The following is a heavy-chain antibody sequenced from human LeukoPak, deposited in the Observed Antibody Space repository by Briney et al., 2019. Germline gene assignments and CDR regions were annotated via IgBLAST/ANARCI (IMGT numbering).Heavy chain of an antibody. D-gene: IGHD2-2*02. J-gene: IGHJ5*02. CDR2: IIPIFGTA. V-gene: IGHV1-69*13. Sequence: GASVKVSCKASGGTFSSYAISWVRQAPGQGLEWMGGIIPIFGTANYAQKFQGRVTITADESTSTAYMELSSLRSEDTAVYYCARDLNTYTTVRHPNWFDPWGQGTLVTVSS. CDR3: ARDLNTYTTVRHPNWFDP. CDR1: GGTFSSYA.